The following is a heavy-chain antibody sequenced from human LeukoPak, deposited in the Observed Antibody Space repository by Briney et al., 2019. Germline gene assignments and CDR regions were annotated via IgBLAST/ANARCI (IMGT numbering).Heavy chain of an antibody. V-gene: IGHV1-8*02. Sequence: ASVRVSCKASGYTFTGYYMHWVRQATGQGLEWMGWMNPNSGNTGYAQKFQGRVTMTRNTSISTAYMELSSLRSEDTAVYYCARGGLRFLEWLSSAYNWFDPWGQGTLVTVSS. D-gene: IGHD3-3*01. CDR3: ARGGLRFLEWLSSAYNWFDP. CDR2: MNPNSGNT. CDR1: GYTFTGYY. J-gene: IGHJ5*02.